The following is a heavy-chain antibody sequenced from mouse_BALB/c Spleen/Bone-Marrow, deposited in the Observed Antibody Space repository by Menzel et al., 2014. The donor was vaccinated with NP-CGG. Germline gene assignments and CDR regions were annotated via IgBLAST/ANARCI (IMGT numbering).Heavy chain of an antibody. J-gene: IGHJ3*01. CDR1: GYPFTSYW. D-gene: IGHD1-1*01. Sequence: VQRVESGPQLVRPGASVKISCKASGYPFTSYWMHWVKQRPGQGLEWIGMIDPSDSETRLNQKFKDKATLTVDKSSSTAYMQLSSPTSEDSALYYCSYGSRAYWGQGTLVTVSA. V-gene: IGHV1S126*01. CDR2: IDPSDSET. CDR3: SYGSRAY.